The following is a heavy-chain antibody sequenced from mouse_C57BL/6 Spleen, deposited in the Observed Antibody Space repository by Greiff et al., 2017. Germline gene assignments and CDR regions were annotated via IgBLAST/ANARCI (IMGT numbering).Heavy chain of an antibody. V-gene: IGHV5-6*01. D-gene: IGHD1-1*01. CDR2: ISRGGSYT. CDR3: EGEDLYGSSHFDY. J-gene: IGHJ2*01. Sequence: EVKLMESGGDLVKPGGSLKLSCAASGFTFSSYGMSWVRQTPDKRLEWVATISRGGSYTYYTDSVKGRFTLSRDNAKNTRYLQMSSLKSEDTAMYYCEGEDLYGSSHFDYWGQGTTLTVSS. CDR1: GFTFSSYG.